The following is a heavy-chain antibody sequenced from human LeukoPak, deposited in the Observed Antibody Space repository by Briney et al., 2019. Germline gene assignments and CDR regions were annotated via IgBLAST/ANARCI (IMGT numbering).Heavy chain of an antibody. CDR1: GGSISSYC. D-gene: IGHD4-17*01. J-gene: IGHJ5*02. Sequence: SETLSLTCTVSGGSISSYCRTWIRQPAGKGLEWIGRIYTSGSTNYNPSLKSRVTMSVDTSKNHFSLKLNSVTAADTAVYYCAKDFTTAGGWFDPWGQGTLVTVSS. V-gene: IGHV4-4*07. CDR3: AKDFTTAGGWFDP. CDR2: IYTSGST.